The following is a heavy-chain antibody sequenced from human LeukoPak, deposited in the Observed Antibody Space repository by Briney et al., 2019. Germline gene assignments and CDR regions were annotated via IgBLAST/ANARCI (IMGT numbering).Heavy chain of an antibody. CDR3: ARGLPRYGGDY. J-gene: IGHJ4*02. CDR1: GGSISSGGYF. Sequence: SETLSLTCTVSGGSISSGGYFWSWLRQPPGKGLEWIGYIYHSGSTSYNPSLRSRVAISVDRSKNQFSLKLNSVTAADTAVYYCARGLPRYGGDYWGQGTLVTVSS. D-gene: IGHD3-10*02. V-gene: IGHV4-30-2*01. CDR2: IYHSGST.